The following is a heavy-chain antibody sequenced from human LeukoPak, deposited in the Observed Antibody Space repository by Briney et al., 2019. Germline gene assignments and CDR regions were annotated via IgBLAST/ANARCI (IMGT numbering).Heavy chain of an antibody. D-gene: IGHD2-15*01. V-gene: IGHV4-30-4*01. CDR2: IYYSGST. Sequence: PSETLSLTCTVSGGSISSGDYYWSWIRQPPGKGLEWIGYIYYSGSTYYNPSLKSRVTISVDSSKNQFSLKLSSVTAADTAVYYCARVTTYCSGGSCYPERGFDYWGQGTLVTVSS. CDR1: GGSISSGDYY. J-gene: IGHJ4*02. CDR3: ARVTTYCSGGSCYPERGFDY.